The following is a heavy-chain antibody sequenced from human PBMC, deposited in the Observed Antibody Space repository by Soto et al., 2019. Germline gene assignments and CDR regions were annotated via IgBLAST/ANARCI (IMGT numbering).Heavy chain of an antibody. V-gene: IGHV1-2*02. CDR3: AGLDSGAYYDGALDT. Sequence: GASVKVSCKASGYTFTNHYIHWVRQAPGQGLEWMGWVNPDSGGIKYAQKYQGRVTMTRDTSITTAYMELSRLRSDDTAVYYCAGLDSGAYYDGALDTWGQGTMVTVSS. D-gene: IGHD3-22*01. CDR2: VNPDSGGI. J-gene: IGHJ3*02. CDR1: GYTFTNHY.